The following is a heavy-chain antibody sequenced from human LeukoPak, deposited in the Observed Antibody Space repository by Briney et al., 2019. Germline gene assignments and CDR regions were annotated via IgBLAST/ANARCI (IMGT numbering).Heavy chain of an antibody. Sequence: GGSLRLSCAASGFTVSSNYMSWVRQAPGKGREWVSVIYSGGSTYYADSVKGRFTISRDNSKNTLYLQMNSLRAEDTAVYYCARSRIAVASYYFDYWGQGTLVTVSS. D-gene: IGHD6-19*01. CDR2: IYSGGST. CDR3: ARSRIAVASYYFDY. V-gene: IGHV3-53*05. J-gene: IGHJ4*02. CDR1: GFTVSSNY.